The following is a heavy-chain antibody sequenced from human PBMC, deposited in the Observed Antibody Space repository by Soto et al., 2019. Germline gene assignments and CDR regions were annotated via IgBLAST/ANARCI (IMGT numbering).Heavy chain of an antibody. Sequence: ASVKVSCKASGYTFTSYGISWVRQAPGQGLEWMGWISAYNGNTNYAQKLQGRVTMTTDTSTSTAYMELRSLRSDDTAVYYCADSGLDILTGYSRYWGQGTLVTVSS. CDR1: GYTFTSYG. J-gene: IGHJ4*02. V-gene: IGHV1-18*01. CDR2: ISAYNGNT. CDR3: ADSGLDILTGYSRY. D-gene: IGHD3-9*01.